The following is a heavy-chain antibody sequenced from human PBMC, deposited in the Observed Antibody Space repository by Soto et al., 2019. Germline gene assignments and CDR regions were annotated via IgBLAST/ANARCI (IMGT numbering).Heavy chain of an antibody. CDR1: GFTFSSYA. V-gene: IGHV3-74*01. Sequence: GGSLRLSCAGSGFTFSSYAMSWVRQAPGKGLEWVSRIHSDGSSTTYADFVKGRFIISRDNARNTVDLQMNSVRVEDTAVYYCARGDRGAFDLWGQGTVVTVSS. CDR2: IHSDGSST. J-gene: IGHJ3*01. CDR3: ARGDRGAFDL. D-gene: IGHD1-26*01.